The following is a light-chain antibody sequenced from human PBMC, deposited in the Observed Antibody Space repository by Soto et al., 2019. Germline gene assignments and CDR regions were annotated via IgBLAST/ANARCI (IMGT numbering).Light chain of an antibody. CDR2: EVN. Sequence: QSVLTQPASVSGSPGQSVTISCTGPRSDIGDSNFISWYQHSPGKAPRLLIYEVNNRPSGVSKRFPGSKAGNTASLTISGLLDDDEADYFCASFRSGTTLVFGSGIKVTVL. CDR3: ASFRSGTTLV. J-gene: IGLJ6*01. CDR1: RSDIGDSNF. V-gene: IGLV2-14*01.